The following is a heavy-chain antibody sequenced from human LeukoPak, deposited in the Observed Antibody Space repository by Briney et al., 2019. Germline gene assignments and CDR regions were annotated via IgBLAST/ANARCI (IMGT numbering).Heavy chain of an antibody. CDR3: ARQRYSSGWYPEFGY. J-gene: IGHJ4*02. V-gene: IGHV5-51*01. CDR1: GYSFTSYW. D-gene: IGHD6-19*01. Sequence: GESLKISCKGSGYSFTSYWIGWVRQMPGKGLERMGIIYPGDSDTRYSPSFQGQVTISADKSISTAYLQWSSLKASDTAMYYCARQRYSSGWYPEFGYWGQGTLVTVSS. CDR2: IYPGDSDT.